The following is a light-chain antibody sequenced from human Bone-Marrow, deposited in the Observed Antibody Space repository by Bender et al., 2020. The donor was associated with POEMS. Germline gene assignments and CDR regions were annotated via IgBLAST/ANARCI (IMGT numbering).Light chain of an antibody. V-gene: IGLV2-14*01. J-gene: IGLJ3*02. CDR3: QSYDNSLGGWV. CDR1: SSDVGGYNH. Sequence: QSVLTQPASVSGSPGQSITISCTGTSSDVGGYNHVSWYQQHPGKVPKVIIYNVSNRPSGVPDRFSGSKSGTSASLAITGLQAEDEGDYYCQSYDNSLGGWVFGGGTKLTVL. CDR2: NVS.